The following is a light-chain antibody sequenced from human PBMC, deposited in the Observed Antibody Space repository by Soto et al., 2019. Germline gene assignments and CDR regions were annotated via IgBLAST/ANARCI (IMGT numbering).Light chain of an antibody. V-gene: IGKV3-20*01. Sequence: EIVLTQSPGTLSLSKQEKDTLSSRATQKVSSSYLAWYQQKPGQAPRLLIYGESSRATGSPDRCSGSGSGTDFTLTISRLEPEDIAVYYCKQYGSSPSTFGQGTKVDIK. CDR1: QKVSSSY. J-gene: IGKJ1*01. CDR3: KQYGSSPST. CDR2: GES.